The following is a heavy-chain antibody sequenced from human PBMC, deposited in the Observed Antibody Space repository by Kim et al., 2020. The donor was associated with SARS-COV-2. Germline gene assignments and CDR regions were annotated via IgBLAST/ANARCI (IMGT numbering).Heavy chain of an antibody. CDR1: GGSISSSSYY. CDR3: SSGTDLRYSSGWYPFDP. Sequence: SETLSLTCTVSGGSISSSSYYWGWIRQPPGKGLEWIGSIYYSGSTYYNPSLKSRVTISVDTSKNQFSLKLSSVTAADTAVYYCSSGTDLRYSSGWYPFDPWGQGTLVTVSS. V-gene: IGHV4-39*01. CDR2: IYYSGST. D-gene: IGHD6-19*01. J-gene: IGHJ5*02.